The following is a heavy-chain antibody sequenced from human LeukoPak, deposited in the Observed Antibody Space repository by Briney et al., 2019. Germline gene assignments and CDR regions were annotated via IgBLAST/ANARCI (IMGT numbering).Heavy chain of an antibody. V-gene: IGHV4-39*01. J-gene: IGHJ4*02. D-gene: IGHD6-13*01. CDR2: IYYSGST. CDR3: ARLHSSSWLTHFDY. CDR1: GGSISSSYYY. Sequence: SETLSLTCTVSGGSISSSYYYWGWIRQPPGKGLEWIGSIYYSGSTYYNPSLKSRVTISVDTSKNQFSLKLRSVTAADTAVYYCARLHSSSWLTHFDYWGQGTLVTVSS.